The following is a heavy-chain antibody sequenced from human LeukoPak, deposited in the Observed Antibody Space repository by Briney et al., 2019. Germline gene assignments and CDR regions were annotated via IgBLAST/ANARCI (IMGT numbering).Heavy chain of an antibody. J-gene: IGHJ1*01. Sequence: PGGSLRLSCAASGFTFSSYAMSWVRQAPGKGLEGVSAISGSGGNTYYADSVKGRFTISRDNSKNTLYLQMNSLRAEDTAVYYCAKGTVLVSPEYFQHWGQGTLVTVSS. V-gene: IGHV3-23*01. CDR1: GFTFSSYA. D-gene: IGHD4/OR15-4a*01. CDR3: AKGTVLVSPEYFQH. CDR2: ISGSGGNT.